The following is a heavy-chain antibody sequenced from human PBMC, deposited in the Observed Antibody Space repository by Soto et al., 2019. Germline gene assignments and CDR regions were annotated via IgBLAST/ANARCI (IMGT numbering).Heavy chain of an antibody. V-gene: IGHV3-23*01. Sequence: GGSLRLSCAASGFTFSSYAMSWVRQAPGKGLEWVSSISGSGGSTHYADSVKGRFTISRDNSKNTLYLQMNSLRAEDTAVYYCASTDRVAVANLDYWGQGTLVTVSS. CDR1: GFTFSSYA. D-gene: IGHD6-19*01. CDR2: ISGSGGST. J-gene: IGHJ4*02. CDR3: ASTDRVAVANLDY.